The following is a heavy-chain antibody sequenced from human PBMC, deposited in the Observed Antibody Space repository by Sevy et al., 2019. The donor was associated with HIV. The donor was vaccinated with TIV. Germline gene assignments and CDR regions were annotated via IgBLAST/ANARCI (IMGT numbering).Heavy chain of an antibody. J-gene: IGHJ4*02. Sequence: GGSLRLSCAASGFTFSSYAMSWVRQAPGKGLEWVSAISGSGGSTYYADSVKGRFTISRDNSKNTQYLQMNSLRAEDTAVYYCAKARRGVRAGGDFDYWGQGTLVTVSS. CDR2: ISGSGGST. CDR3: AKARRGVRAGGDFDY. CDR1: GFTFSSYA. D-gene: IGHD3-10*01. V-gene: IGHV3-23*01.